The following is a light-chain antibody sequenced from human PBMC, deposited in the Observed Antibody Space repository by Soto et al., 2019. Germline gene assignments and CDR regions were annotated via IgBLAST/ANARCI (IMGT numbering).Light chain of an antibody. CDR1: SSDVGGYNY. CDR3: SSYTSSSIDYV. J-gene: IGLJ1*01. V-gene: IGLV2-14*01. CDR2: EVS. Sequence: QSVLTQPASGSGSPGHSITISCTGTSSDVGGYNYVSWYQQHPGKAPKLMIYEVSNRPSGVSNRFSGSKSGNTASLTISGLEAEDEADYYCSSYTSSSIDYVFGTGTKLTVL.